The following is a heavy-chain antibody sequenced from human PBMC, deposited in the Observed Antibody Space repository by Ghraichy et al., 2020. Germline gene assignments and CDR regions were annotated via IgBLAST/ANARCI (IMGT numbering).Heavy chain of an antibody. CDR2: INHSGST. CDR3: ARGRGGPPYYYYYYGMDV. Sequence: SETLSLTCAVYGGSFSGYYWSWIRQPPGKGLEWIGEINHSGSTNYNPSLKSRVTISVDMSKNQFSLKLSSVTAADTAVYYCARGRGGPPYYYYYYGMDVWGQGTTVNVSS. J-gene: IGHJ6*02. V-gene: IGHV4-34*01. CDR1: GGSFSGYY. D-gene: IGHD3-16*01.